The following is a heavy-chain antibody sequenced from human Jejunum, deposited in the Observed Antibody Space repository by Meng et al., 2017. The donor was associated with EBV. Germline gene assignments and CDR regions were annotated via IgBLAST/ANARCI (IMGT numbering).Heavy chain of an antibody. D-gene: IGHD1-14*01. CDR1: GFTFSNPW. CDR2: IKSKISGGTT. V-gene: IGHV3-15*01. J-gene: IGHJ4*02. CDR3: VTGGPEAGGSFDN. Sequence: EVQLVESGGGLVKPGGSLSLSCAASGFTFSNPWMSWVRQAPGKGLEWVGRIKSKISGGTTDYNAPVKGRFTISRDDSKNTLYVQMNSLKTEDTAVYYCVTGGPEAGGSFDNWGQGTLVTVAS.